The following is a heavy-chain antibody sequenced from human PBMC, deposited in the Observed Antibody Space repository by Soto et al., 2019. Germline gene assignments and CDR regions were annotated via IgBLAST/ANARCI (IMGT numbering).Heavy chain of an antibody. V-gene: IGHV4-31*03. D-gene: IGHD2-21*02. CDR3: ARSNPGGYCGGDCPDY. J-gene: IGHJ4*02. CDR2: IYYSGST. Sequence: QVQLQESGPGLVKPSQTLSLTCTVSSCSISSGGYYWSWIRQHPGKGLEWIGYIYYSGSTYYNPSLKSRVTTSVDTSKNQFSLKLSSVTAAYTAVYYCARSNPGGYCGGDCPDYWGQGTLVTVSS. CDR1: SCSISSGGYY.